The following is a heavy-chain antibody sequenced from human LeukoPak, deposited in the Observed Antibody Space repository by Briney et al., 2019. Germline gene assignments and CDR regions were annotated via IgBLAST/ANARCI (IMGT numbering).Heavy chain of an antibody. CDR3: AREKFDS. Sequence: PGGSLRLSCAASGFTFSSYSMNWVRQAPGKGLEWVAVVSYEGTIKYYSDSAKGRFTISRDNSNSLVSLQMNNLTTEDTAVYYCAREKFDSWGQGTLVIVSP. CDR1: GFTFSSYS. J-gene: IGHJ5*01. V-gene: IGHV3-30*03. CDR2: VSYEGTIK.